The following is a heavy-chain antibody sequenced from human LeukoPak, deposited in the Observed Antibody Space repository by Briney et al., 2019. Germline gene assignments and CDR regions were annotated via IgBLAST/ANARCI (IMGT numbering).Heavy chain of an antibody. CDR1: GSTVSIHS. CDR2: IYSGGNT. D-gene: IGHD3-16*01. V-gene: IGHV3-53*01. Sequence: GGSLRLSCTVSGSTVSIHSMSWVRQAPGKGLEWVSFIYSGGNTHYSDSVKGRFTISRDNSKNTLYLQMNSLRAEDTAVYYCARDGGGLFFDEYFQHWGQGTLVTVSS. J-gene: IGHJ1*01. CDR3: ARDGGGLFFDEYFQH.